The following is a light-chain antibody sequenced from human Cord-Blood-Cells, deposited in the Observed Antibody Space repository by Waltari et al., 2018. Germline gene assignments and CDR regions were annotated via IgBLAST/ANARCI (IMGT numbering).Light chain of an antibody. V-gene: IGKV3-11*01. J-gene: IGKJ3*01. CDR2: DAS. Sequence: EIVLTQSPATLSLSPGERATLACRASQSVSSYLAWYHQKPGQPPRLLIYDASNRATGIPARFSGSGSGTDFTLTISSLEPEDFAVYYCQQRSNWPIFTFGPGTKVDIK. CDR3: QQRSNWPIFT. CDR1: QSVSSY.